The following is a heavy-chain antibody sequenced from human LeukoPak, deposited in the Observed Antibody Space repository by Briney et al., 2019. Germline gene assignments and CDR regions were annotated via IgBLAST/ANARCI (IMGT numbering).Heavy chain of an antibody. CDR3: ARRYFDY. V-gene: IGHV3-7*01. CDR1: GFTFSNFW. Sequence: GGSLRLSCAASGFTFSNFWMSWVRQAPGKGLEWVANIKQDGGEKHYVDSVKGRYTISRDNAKNSLYLQMNSLRAEDTAVYYCARRYFDYWGQGTLVTVSS. CDR2: IKQDGGEK. J-gene: IGHJ4*02.